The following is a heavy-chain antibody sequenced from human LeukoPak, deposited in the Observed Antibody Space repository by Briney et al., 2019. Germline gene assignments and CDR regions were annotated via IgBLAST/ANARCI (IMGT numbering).Heavy chain of an antibody. J-gene: IGHJ4*02. Sequence: GGSLRLSCAASGFTVSSNYMSWVRQAPGKGLEWVSVIYSGGSTYYADSVKGRFTISRDNSKNTLYLQMNSLRAEDTAVYYCASGEMGVTAAFDYWGQGTLVTVSS. V-gene: IGHV3-66*01. CDR2: IYSGGST. D-gene: IGHD5-24*01. CDR3: ASGEMGVTAAFDY. CDR1: GFTVSSNY.